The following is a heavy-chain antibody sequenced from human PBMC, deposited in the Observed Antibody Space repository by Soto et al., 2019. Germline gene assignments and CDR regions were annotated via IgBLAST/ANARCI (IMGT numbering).Heavy chain of an antibody. V-gene: IGHV3-21*01. CDR1: GFTFSSYS. J-gene: IGHJ4*02. Sequence: PGGSLRVSCAAAGFTFSSYSRNWVRQAPGKGLEWVSSISSSSSYIYYADSVKGRFTISRDNAKNSLYLQMNSLRAEDTAVYYCAREEYCSGGSCYGYYFDYWGQGTLVTVSS. CDR2: ISSSSSYI. D-gene: IGHD2-15*01. CDR3: AREEYCSGGSCYGYYFDY.